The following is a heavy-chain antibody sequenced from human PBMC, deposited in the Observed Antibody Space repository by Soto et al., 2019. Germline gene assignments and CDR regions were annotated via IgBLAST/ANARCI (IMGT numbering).Heavy chain of an antibody. Sequence: SETLSLTCTVSGVSIHNSHSFWGWIRQPPGKGLEFIGTVYYSGGAHYNSSLKSRVTISVDTANNQVSLRMRSLTAADTAVYYCGRVVEGATRHADLDSWGQGTLVTVSS. V-gene: IGHV4-39*01. D-gene: IGHD2-21*01. CDR3: GRVVEGATRHADLDS. CDR1: GVSIHNSHSF. J-gene: IGHJ5*01. CDR2: VYYSGGA.